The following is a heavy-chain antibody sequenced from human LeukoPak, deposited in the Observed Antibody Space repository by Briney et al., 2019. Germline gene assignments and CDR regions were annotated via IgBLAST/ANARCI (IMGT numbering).Heavy chain of an antibody. CDR3: ARNDGRFLEWLVDY. CDR2: IRYDGSNK. CDR1: GFTFSSYG. D-gene: IGHD3-3*01. V-gene: IGHV3-30*02. J-gene: IGHJ4*02. Sequence: GGSLRLSCAASGFTFSSYGMHWVRQAPGKGLEWVAFIRYDGSNKYYADSVKGRFTISRDNSKNTLYLQMNSLRAEDTAVYYCARNDGRFLEWLVDYWGQGNLVTVSS.